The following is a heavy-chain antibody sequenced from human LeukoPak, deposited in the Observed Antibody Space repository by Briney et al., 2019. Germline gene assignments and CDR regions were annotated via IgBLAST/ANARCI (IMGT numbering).Heavy chain of an antibody. J-gene: IGHJ4*02. D-gene: IGHD2-15*01. CDR3: GRGQLADVY. CDR1: GFTFSTYW. V-gene: IGHV3-7*01. Sequence: PGGSLRLSXAASGFTFSTYWMSWVRQAPGKGLEWVAKIKQDGSEKYYVDSVKGRFTIPRDNAKNSVYLQMNSLRVEDTAVYYCGRGQLADVYWGQGALVTVSS. CDR2: IKQDGSEK.